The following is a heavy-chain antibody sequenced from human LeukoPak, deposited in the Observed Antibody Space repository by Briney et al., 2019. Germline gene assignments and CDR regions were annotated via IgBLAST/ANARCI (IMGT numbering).Heavy chain of an antibody. V-gene: IGHV1-69*05. Sequence: SVKVSCKASGGTFSSYAISWVRQAPGQGLEWMGGIIPIFGTANYAQKFQGRVTITTDESTSAAYMELSSLRSEDTAVYYCATVLYNWFDPWGQGTLVTVSS. CDR2: IIPIFGTA. CDR1: GGTFSSYA. D-gene: IGHD4-17*01. CDR3: ATVLYNWFDP. J-gene: IGHJ5*02.